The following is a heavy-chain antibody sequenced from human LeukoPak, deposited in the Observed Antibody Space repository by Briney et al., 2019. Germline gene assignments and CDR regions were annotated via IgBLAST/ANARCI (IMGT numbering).Heavy chain of an antibody. CDR3: ASEDIVVVVAATAFDY. J-gene: IGHJ4*02. Sequence: SETLSLTCAVYGGSFSGYYWSWIRQPPGKGLEWIGEINHSGSTNYNPSLKSRVTISVDTSKNQFSLKLSSVTAADTAVYYCASEDIVVVVAATAFDYWGQGTLVTVSS. D-gene: IGHD2-15*01. V-gene: IGHV4-34*01. CDR1: GGSFSGYY. CDR2: INHSGST.